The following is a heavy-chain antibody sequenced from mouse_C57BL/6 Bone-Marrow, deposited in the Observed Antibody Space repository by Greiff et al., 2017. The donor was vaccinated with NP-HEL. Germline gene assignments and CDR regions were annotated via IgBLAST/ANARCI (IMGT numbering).Heavy chain of an antibody. V-gene: IGHV1-4*01. CDR2: INPSSGYT. D-gene: IGHD3-2*02. CDR3: AERGSGYVGFAY. Sequence: QVQLKESGAELARPGASVKMSCKASGYTFTSYTMHWVKQRPGQGLEWIGYINPSSGYTKYNQKFKDKATLTADKSSSTAYMQLSSLTSEDSAVYYCAERGSGYVGFAYWGQGTLVTVSA. CDR1: GYTFTSYT. J-gene: IGHJ3*01.